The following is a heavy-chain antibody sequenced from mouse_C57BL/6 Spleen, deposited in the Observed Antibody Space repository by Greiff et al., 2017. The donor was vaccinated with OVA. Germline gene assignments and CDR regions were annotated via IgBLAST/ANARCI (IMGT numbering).Heavy chain of an antibody. D-gene: IGHD1-1*01. CDR1: GYTFTDYE. J-gene: IGHJ3*01. CDR2: IDPETGGT. CDR3: TREGYYGSSYWFAY. Sequence: QVQLKESGAELVRPGASVTLSCKASGYTFTDYEMHWVKQTPLHGLEWIGAIDPETGGTAYNQKFKGKAILTADKSSSTAYMELRSLTSEDSAVYYCTREGYYGSSYWFAYWGQGTLVTVSA. V-gene: IGHV1-15*01.